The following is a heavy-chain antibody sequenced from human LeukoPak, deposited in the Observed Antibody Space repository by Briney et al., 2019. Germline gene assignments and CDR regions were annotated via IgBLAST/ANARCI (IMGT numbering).Heavy chain of an antibody. CDR2: IIPIFGTA. D-gene: IGHD4-23*01. V-gene: IGHV1-69*01. CDR3: ARVMVVTSYYGMDV. J-gene: IGHJ6*02. Sequence: ASVKVSCKASGGTFSSYAISWVRQAPGQGLEWMGGIIPIFGTANYAQKFQGRVTITADESTSTAYMELSSLRSEDTAVYYCARVMVVTSYYGMDVWGQGTTVTVSS. CDR1: GGTFSSYA.